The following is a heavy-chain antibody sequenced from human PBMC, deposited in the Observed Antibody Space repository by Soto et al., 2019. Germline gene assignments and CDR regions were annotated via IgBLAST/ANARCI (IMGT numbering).Heavy chain of an antibody. V-gene: IGHV3-53*01. J-gene: IGHJ3*02. CDR3: ARAPSGSYYIGNAFDI. Sequence: LRLSCAASGFTVSSNYMSWVRQAPGKGLEWVSVIYSGGSTHYADSVKGRFTISRDNSKNTLYLQMNSLRAEDTAVYYCARAPSGSYYIGNAFDIWGQGTMVTVSS. CDR2: IYSGGST. D-gene: IGHD1-26*01. CDR1: GFTVSSNY.